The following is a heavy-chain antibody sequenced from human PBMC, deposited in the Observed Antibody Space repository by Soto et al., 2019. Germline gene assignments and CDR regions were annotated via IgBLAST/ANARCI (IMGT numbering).Heavy chain of an antibody. D-gene: IGHD3-10*01. CDR2: IKTKTDGGTI. Sequence: EMQLVESGGGLVKPGGSLRLSCAASGINFNKAWMSWVRQAPGKGLEWVGRIKTKTDGGTIDYAAPVEGRFTISRDDSKNTMYLQMNSLKTEDTAVYYCTTGIKSGSFWGQGTLVTVSS. CDR3: TTGIKSGSF. CDR1: GINFNKAW. J-gene: IGHJ4*02. V-gene: IGHV3-15*01.